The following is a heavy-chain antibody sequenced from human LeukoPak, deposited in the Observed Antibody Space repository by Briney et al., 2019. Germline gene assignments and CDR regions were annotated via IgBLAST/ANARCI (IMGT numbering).Heavy chain of an antibody. D-gene: IGHD1-7*01. CDR1: GGTFSSYT. CDR2: IIPILCIA. J-gene: IGHJ6*02. CDR3: ARENAGTTSPDYYYYYYGMDV. Sequence: SVKLSCKASGGTFSSYTISWVRQAPGQGLEWMGTIIPILCIANYAQKFQGRVTITADKSTSTAYMELSSLRSEDTAVYYCARENAGTTSPDYYYYYYGMDVWGQGTTVTVSS. V-gene: IGHV1-69*04.